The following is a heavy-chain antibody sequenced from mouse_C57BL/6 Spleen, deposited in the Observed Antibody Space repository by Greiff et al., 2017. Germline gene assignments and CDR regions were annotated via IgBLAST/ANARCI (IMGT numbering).Heavy chain of an antibody. CDR2: IYPGSGST. CDR1: GYNFTSYW. D-gene: IGHD1-1*01. V-gene: IGHV1-55*01. CDR3: ARTTVDYFDY. Sequence: QVQLQQPGAELVKPGASVKMSCKASGYNFTSYWITWVKQRPGQGLEWIGDIYPGSGSTNYNEKFKSKATLTVYTSSSTAYMQLSSLTSEDSAVYYCARTTVDYFDYWGQGTTLTVSS. J-gene: IGHJ2*01.